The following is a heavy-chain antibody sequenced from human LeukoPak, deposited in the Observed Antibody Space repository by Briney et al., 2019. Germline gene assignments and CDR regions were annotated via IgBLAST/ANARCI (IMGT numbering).Heavy chain of an antibody. CDR3: ASSNYYDSCGYYH. V-gene: IGHV3-53*01. Sequence: GGSLRLSCAASGFTVSSNYMSWVRQAPGKGLEWVSVIYSGGSTYYADSVKGRFTIPRDNSKNTLYLQMNSLRAEDTAVYYCASSNYYDSCGYYHWGQGTLVTVSS. CDR1: GFTVSSNY. D-gene: IGHD3-22*01. J-gene: IGHJ5*02. CDR2: IYSGGST.